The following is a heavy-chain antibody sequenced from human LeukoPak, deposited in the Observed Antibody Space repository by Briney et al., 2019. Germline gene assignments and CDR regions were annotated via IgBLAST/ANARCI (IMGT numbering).Heavy chain of an antibody. Sequence: SETLSLTCIVSGGSISPHYWSWIRQPPGKGLEWSGYIYYSGSTNYNPSLKSRVTILLDTSNNQFSLKLNSVTAADTAVYYCAREATESGYPYYVDYWGQGILVTVSS. J-gene: IGHJ4*02. CDR1: GGSISPHY. CDR3: AREATESGYPYYVDY. CDR2: IYYSGST. D-gene: IGHD5-12*01. V-gene: IGHV4-59*11.